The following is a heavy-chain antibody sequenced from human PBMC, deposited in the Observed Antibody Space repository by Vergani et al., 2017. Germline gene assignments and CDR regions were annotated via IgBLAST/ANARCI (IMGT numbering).Heavy chain of an antibody. CDR1: GGTFSSYA. Sequence: QVQLVQSGAEVKKPGSSVKVSCKASGGTFSSYAISWVRQAPGQGLEWMGRIIPIFGTANYAQKFQGRVTMTTDTSTSTAYMELRSLRSDDTAVYYCARDRAVGKQGWYTSGYWGQGTLVTVSS. D-gene: IGHD6-19*01. V-gene: IGHV1-69*05. CDR2: IIPIFGTA. CDR3: ARDRAVGKQGWYTSGY. J-gene: IGHJ4*02.